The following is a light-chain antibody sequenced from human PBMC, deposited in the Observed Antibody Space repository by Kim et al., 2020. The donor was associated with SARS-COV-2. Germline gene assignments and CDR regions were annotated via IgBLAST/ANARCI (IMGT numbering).Light chain of an antibody. CDR2: GKN. V-gene: IGLV3-19*01. Sequence: SSELTQDPAVPVALGQTVRITCQGDSLRSYYASWYQQKPGQAPLLVIYGKNNRPSGIPDRFSGSSSGNTASLTITGAQAEDEADYYCNSRDSSGNHWVFG. CDR3: NSRDSSGNHWV. CDR1: SLRSYY. J-gene: IGLJ3*02.